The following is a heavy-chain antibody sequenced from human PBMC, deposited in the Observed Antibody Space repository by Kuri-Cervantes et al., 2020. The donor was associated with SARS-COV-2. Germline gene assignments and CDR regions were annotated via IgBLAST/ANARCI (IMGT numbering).Heavy chain of an antibody. Sequence: GSLRLSCTVSGGSISSSSYYWSWIRQPPGKGLEWIGEINHSGSTNYNPSLKSRVTISVDTSKNQFSLKLSSVTAADTAVYYCARGHWSGYSNAAEMGAFDIWGQGTMVTVSS. CDR3: ARGHWSGYSNAAEMGAFDI. D-gene: IGHD3-3*01. CDR2: INHSGST. V-gene: IGHV4-39*07. CDR1: GGSISSSSYY. J-gene: IGHJ3*02.